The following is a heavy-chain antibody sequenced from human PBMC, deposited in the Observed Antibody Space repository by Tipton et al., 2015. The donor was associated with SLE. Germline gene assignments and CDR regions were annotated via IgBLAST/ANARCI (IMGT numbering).Heavy chain of an antibody. V-gene: IGHV4-34*01. CDR2: ITHSGIT. CDR1: GGSFNDYL. D-gene: IGHD7-27*01. Sequence: TLSLTCVVYGGSFNDYLWSWIRQPPGKGLEWIGQITHSGITNYYPSLKSRVTISVDTSKNQFSLKLSSVTAADTAVYYCAREGLGTSYYYYMDVWGKRTTVTVSS. CDR3: AREGLGTSYYYYMDV. J-gene: IGHJ6*03.